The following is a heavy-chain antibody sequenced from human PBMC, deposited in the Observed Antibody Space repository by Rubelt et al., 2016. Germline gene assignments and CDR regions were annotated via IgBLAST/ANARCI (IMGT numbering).Heavy chain of an antibody. CDR3: ARTSSSSCDY. CDR1: GFTFSDHC. CDR2: INQDGSEK. D-gene: IGHD6-6*01. Sequence: GGSLRLSCAASGFTFSDHCMSWVRQAPGKGLEWVANINQDGSEKKYVDSVKGRFTISRDNAKNSLYLQMNSLRDDDTAVYYCARTSSSSCDYWGQGTLVTVSS. V-gene: IGHV3-7*01. J-gene: IGHJ4*02.